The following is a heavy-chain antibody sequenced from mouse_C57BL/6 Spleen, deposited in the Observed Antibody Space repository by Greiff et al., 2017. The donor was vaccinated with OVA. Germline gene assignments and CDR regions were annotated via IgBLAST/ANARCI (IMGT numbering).Heavy chain of an antibody. CDR1: GFSLTSYG. CDR2: IWSGGST. Sequence: VMLVASGPGLVQPSQSLFIPCTVSGFSLTSYGVHWVRQSPGKGLEWLGVIWSGGSTDYNAAFISRLSISKDNSKSQVFFRMNSLQTDDTAIYYCAREDYAMDYWGQGTSVTVSS. CDR3: AREDYAMDY. V-gene: IGHV2-2*01. J-gene: IGHJ4*01.